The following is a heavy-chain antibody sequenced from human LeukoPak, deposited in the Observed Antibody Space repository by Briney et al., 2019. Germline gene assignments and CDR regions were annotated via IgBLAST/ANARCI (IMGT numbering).Heavy chain of an antibody. Sequence: PGGSLRLSCAASGFIVSEGYMGWVRQAPGKGLEWVSVIYKDGSPHYADSAKGRFTISRDSSKNALYLQMNSLRAEDTAVYYCATRYFYIGSRYYYGYFFDYWGQGTLVTVSS. J-gene: IGHJ4*02. CDR3: ATRYFYIGSRYYYGYFFDY. CDR1: GFIVSEGY. V-gene: IGHV3-53*01. D-gene: IGHD3-22*01. CDR2: IYKDGSP.